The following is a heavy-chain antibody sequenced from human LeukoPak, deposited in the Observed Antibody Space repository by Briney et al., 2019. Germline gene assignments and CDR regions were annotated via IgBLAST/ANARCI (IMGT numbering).Heavy chain of an antibody. D-gene: IGHD5-24*01. CDR2: IFASGGTT. Sequence: PGGSLRLSCAASGFTFSSYSMNWVRQAPGKGLEWVSLIFASGGTTKYADSVKGRFTISRDNSNNRVYLQMNSLRVDDTAVYYCAKDSVRDGYNSLDYWGQGTLVTVSS. V-gene: IGHV3-23*01. CDR3: AKDSVRDGYNSLDY. CDR1: GFTFSSYS. J-gene: IGHJ4*02.